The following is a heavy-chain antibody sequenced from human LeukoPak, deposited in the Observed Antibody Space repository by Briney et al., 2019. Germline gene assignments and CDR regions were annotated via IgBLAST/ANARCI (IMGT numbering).Heavy chain of an antibody. J-gene: IGHJ3*02. D-gene: IGHD3-22*01. V-gene: IGHV6-1*01. CDR1: GDIVSSNSAA. CDR3: ARTYDSSGYYHDAFDI. Sequence: SQTLSLTCAISGDIVSSNSAAWNWIRQSPSRGLEWLGRTYYRSKWYNDYAVSVKSRITINPDTSKNQFSLQLNSVTPEDTAVHYCARTYDSSGYYHDAFDIWGQGTMVTVSS. CDR2: TYYRSKWYN.